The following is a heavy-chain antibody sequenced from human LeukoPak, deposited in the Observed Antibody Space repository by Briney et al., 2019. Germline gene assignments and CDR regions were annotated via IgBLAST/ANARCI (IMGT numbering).Heavy chain of an antibody. V-gene: IGHV3-74*01. J-gene: IGHJ5*02. Sequence: PGGSLRLSCAASGFTFSSYWMHRVRQAPGKGLEWVSRINTDGSSTKYADSVKGRFTISRDNAKNTLYLQMNSLRAEDTAVFYCARDSGYREGWFDPWGQGTPVTVSS. CDR3: ARDSGYREGWFDP. CDR2: INTDGSST. CDR1: GFTFSSYW. D-gene: IGHD5-12*01.